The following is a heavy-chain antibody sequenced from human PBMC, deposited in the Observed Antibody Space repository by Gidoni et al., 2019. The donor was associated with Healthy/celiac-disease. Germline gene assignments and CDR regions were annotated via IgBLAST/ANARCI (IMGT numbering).Heavy chain of an antibody. CDR2: ISYDGSNK. V-gene: IGHV3-30*04. Sequence: QVQLVESGGGVVHPGGSLSRSFAASGFTLSRSAMHWVRQAPRKGLEWVPVISYDGSNKYYADSVKGRFTIARDNSKNTLDLKMNSLRAEDTAVYYCARDLVWVAAAGTIDYYYGMDVWGQGTTVTVSS. CDR3: ARDLVWVAAAGTIDYYYGMDV. J-gene: IGHJ6*02. CDR1: GFTLSRSA. D-gene: IGHD6-13*01.